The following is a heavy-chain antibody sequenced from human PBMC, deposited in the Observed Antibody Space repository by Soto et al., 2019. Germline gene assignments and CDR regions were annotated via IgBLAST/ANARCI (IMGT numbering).Heavy chain of an antibody. CDR3: ARGSSYYNGPAQTQN. J-gene: IGHJ3*01. CDR2: IYSGGST. CDR1: GFTVSSNY. V-gene: IGHV3-66*01. D-gene: IGHD3-10*01. Sequence: PGGSLRLSCAASGFTVSSNYMSWVRQAPGKGLEWVSVIYSGGSTYYADSVKGRFTISRDNSKNTLYLQMNSLRAEDTAVYYCARGSSYYNGPAQTQNWGQGTMVTVSS.